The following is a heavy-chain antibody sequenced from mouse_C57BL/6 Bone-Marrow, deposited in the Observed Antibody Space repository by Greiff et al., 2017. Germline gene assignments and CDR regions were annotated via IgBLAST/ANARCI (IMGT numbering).Heavy chain of an antibody. CDR1: GFTFSSYA. D-gene: IGHD1-2*01. CDR2: ISDGGSYT. V-gene: IGHV5-4*01. J-gene: IGHJ2*01. Sequence: EVQLVESGGGLVKPGGSLKLSCAASGFTFSSYAMSWVRQTPEKRLEWVATISDGGSYTYYPDNVKGRFTIARDNAKNNLYLKLSHLKSEDTAMSYCAGGLTITGDFDYCGQGTTLTVSS. CDR3: AGGLTITGDFDY.